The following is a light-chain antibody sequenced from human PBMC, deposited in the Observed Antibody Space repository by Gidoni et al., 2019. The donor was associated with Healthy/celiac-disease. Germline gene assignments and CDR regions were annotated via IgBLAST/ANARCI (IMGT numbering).Light chain of an antibody. V-gene: IGKV3-11*01. J-gene: IGKJ2*03. CDR3: QQRSNWPRS. CDR1: QSVSSY. Sequence: EIVLTQSPATLSLSPGERATLSCRASQSVSSYLAWYQQKPGQAPRLLIYDASNRATGIPARFSGGGSGTDFTLTISSLEPEDFAVYYCQQRSNWPRSFGQXTKLEIK. CDR2: DAS.